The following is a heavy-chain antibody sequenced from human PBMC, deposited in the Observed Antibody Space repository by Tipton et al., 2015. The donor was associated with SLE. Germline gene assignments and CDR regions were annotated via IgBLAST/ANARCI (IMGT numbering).Heavy chain of an antibody. J-gene: IGHJ5*02. CDR1: GGSISSSSYY. Sequence: TLSLTCTVSGGSISSSSYYWGWIRQPPGKGLEWIGYIYYSGSTYYNPSLKSRVTISVDTSKNQFSLKLSSVTAADTAVYYCARDLVRSWFDPWGQGTLVTVSS. D-gene: IGHD3-10*01. CDR3: ARDLVRSWFDP. CDR2: IYYSGST. V-gene: IGHV4-39*07.